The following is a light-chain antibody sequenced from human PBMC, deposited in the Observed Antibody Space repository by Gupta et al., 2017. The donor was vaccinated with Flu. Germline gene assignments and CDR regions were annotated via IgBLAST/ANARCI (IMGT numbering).Light chain of an antibody. CDR2: RAS. Sequence: EVVLTTSPATLSLSPGERAPLSCMASHSVDKNLAWYQQKPGQAPRLLIYRASNRATGIPARFSGSGSGTDFTLTISSLEPEDFAIYYGEQRNNWPRYTFGQGTKLEIK. CDR1: HSVDKN. V-gene: IGKV3-11*01. CDR3: EQRNNWPRYT. J-gene: IGKJ2*01.